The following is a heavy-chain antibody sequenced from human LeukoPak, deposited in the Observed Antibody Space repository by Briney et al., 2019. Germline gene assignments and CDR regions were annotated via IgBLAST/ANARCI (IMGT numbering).Heavy chain of an antibody. D-gene: IGHD3-3*01. CDR1: GYTFTSYY. V-gene: IGHV1-46*01. CDR3: ARAYDFWSGYYFLFDY. Sequence: GASVKVSCKASGYTFTSYYMHWVRQAPGQGLEWMGIINPSGGSTSYAQKFQGRVTMTRDTSTSTVYMELSSLRSEDTAVYYCARAYDFWSGYYFLFDYWGQGTLVTVSS. CDR2: INPSGGST. J-gene: IGHJ4*02.